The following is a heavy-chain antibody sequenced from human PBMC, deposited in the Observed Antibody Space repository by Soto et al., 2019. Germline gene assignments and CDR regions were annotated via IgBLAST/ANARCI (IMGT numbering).Heavy chain of an antibody. CDR2: ISGSGGST. D-gene: IGHD3-3*01. Sequence: GGSLRLSCAASGFTFSSYAMSWVRQAPGKGLEWVSAISGSGGSTYYADSVKGRFTISRDNSKNTLYLQMNSLRAEDTAVYYCAKDESGVNPFGVVWTYYYYYYMDVWGKGTTVTVSS. CDR1: GFTFSSYA. J-gene: IGHJ6*03. CDR3: AKDESGVNPFGVVWTYYYYYYMDV. V-gene: IGHV3-23*01.